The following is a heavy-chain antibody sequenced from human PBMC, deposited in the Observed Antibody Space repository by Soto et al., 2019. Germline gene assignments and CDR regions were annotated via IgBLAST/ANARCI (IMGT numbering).Heavy chain of an antibody. CDR3: ARTTAVPNTLRSRYFFDY. Sequence: SETLSLTCSVSGGSVSDKTYYWSWIRQPPVKRLEWIGYVYYSGTTNYNPSLKSRVTISVDLSKNRFSLRLSSVTTADTALYYCARTTAVPNTLRSRYFFDYWGQGTLVTVS. CDR2: VYYSGTT. V-gene: IGHV4-61*01. CDR1: GGSVSDKTYY. J-gene: IGHJ4*02. D-gene: IGHD4-17*01.